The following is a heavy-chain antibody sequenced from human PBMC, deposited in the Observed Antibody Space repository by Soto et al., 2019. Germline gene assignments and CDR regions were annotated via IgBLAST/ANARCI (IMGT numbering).Heavy chain of an antibody. D-gene: IGHD3-22*01. J-gene: IGHJ5*02. Sequence: SETLSLTCTVSGGSISSGSYYWSWIRQPPGKGLEWIGYIYYSGSTNYNPSLKSRVTISVDTSKNQFSLKLSSVTAADTAVYYCARDSYYYDSSGPNWFDPWGQGTLVTVSS. V-gene: IGHV4-61*01. CDR1: GGSISSGSYY. CDR3: ARDSYYYDSSGPNWFDP. CDR2: IYYSGST.